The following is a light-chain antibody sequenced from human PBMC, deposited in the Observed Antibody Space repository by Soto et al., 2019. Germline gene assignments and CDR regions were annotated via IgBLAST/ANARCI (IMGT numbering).Light chain of an antibody. CDR2: GAS. V-gene: IGKV3-20*01. CDR3: QQYGSSPYT. CDR1: QSVRNNY. Sequence: EILLTQSPGTLSLSPGERATLSCRVSQSVRNNYVAWYQQKPGQAPRLFIHGASGRATGIPDRFRGSGSGTDFTLTISRLEPEDFAVYYCQQYGSSPYTFGQGTKLEI. J-gene: IGKJ2*01.